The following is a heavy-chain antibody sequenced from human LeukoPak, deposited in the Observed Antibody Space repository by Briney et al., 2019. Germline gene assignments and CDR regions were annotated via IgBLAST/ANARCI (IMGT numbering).Heavy chain of an antibody. J-gene: IGHJ4*02. D-gene: IGHD7-27*01. CDR3: ARTGKLGPFYY. Sequence: PSATLSLTCTAACGSSSSSSYYWGWIRQPPGKGLEWIGSIYYSGSTYYNPSLKSRVTISVDTSKNQFSLKLSSVTAADTAVYYCARTGKLGPFYYWGQGTLVTVSS. V-gene: IGHV4-39*01. CDR1: CGSSSSSSYY. CDR2: IYYSGST.